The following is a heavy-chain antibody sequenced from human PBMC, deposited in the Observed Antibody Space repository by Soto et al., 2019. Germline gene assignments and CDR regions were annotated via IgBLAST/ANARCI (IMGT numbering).Heavy chain of an antibody. CDR1: GYTFTSYY. Sequence: GASVKVSCKASGYTFTSYYMHWVRQAPGQGLEWMGWINPNSGGTNYAQKFQGWVTMTRDTSISTAYMELSRLRSDDTAVYYCARGPLRATTPVFYYWGQGTLVTVSS. D-gene: IGHD1-26*01. V-gene: IGHV1-2*04. CDR2: INPNSGGT. CDR3: ARGPLRATTPVFYY. J-gene: IGHJ4*02.